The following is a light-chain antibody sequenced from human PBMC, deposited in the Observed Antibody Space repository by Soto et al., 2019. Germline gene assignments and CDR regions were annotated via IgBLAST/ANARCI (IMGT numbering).Light chain of an antibody. J-gene: IGLJ1*01. V-gene: IGLV2-14*01. CDR2: EVS. Sequence: QSVLTQPASVSGSPGQSITISCTGTSSDVGAYNYVSWFQQHPDKVPKLMIYEVSNRPSGVSNRFSGSKSGNTASLTISGLRAEDEADYFCCSSAPESTYVFGTGTKVTVL. CDR3: CSSAPESTYV. CDR1: SSDVGAYNY.